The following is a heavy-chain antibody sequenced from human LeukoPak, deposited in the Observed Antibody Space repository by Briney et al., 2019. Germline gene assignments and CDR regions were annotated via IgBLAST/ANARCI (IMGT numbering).Heavy chain of an antibody. CDR3: AKDLSPVVMQYFDS. Sequence: GRSLRPSCTGSGSPFSSYGMHSVRQTPGRGLEWVAFMRYDGKTEYYADSVKGRFTIAREDSHSTVHLHMKDLRPDDAAVYFCAKDLSPVVMQYFDSWGEGTLVSVSS. D-gene: IGHD2-21*01. CDR2: MRYDGKTE. CDR1: GSPFSSYG. J-gene: IGHJ4*02. V-gene: IGHV3-30*02.